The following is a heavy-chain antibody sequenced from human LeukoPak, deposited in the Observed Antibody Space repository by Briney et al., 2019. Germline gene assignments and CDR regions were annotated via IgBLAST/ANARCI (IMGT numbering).Heavy chain of an antibody. V-gene: IGHV3-30*18. CDR3: AKVGSRAKQADH. D-gene: IGHD3-16*01. CDR2: ISYDGSNK. Sequence: GRSLRLSCAASGFTFSSYGMHWVRQAPGKGLEWVAVISYDGSNKYYADSVKGRFTISRDNSKNTLYLQMNSLRAEDTAVYYCAKVGSRAKQADHWGQGTLVTVSS. J-gene: IGHJ4*02. CDR1: GFTFSSYG.